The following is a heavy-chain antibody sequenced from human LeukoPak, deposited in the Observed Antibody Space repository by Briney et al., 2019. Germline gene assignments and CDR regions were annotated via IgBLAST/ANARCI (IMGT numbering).Heavy chain of an antibody. Sequence: GGSLRLSCAASGFTFSSYSMNWVRQAPGKGLEWVSSISSSSSYIYYADSVKGRFTISRDNAKNSLYLQMNSPRAEDTAVYYCARELEGRLQLLEGFDYWGQGTLVTVPS. CDR2: ISSSSSYI. CDR1: GFTFSSYS. V-gene: IGHV3-21*01. CDR3: ARELEGRLQLLEGFDY. J-gene: IGHJ4*02. D-gene: IGHD5-24*01.